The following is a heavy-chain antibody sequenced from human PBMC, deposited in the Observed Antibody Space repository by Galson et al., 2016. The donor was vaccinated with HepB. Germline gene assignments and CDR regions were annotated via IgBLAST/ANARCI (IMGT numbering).Heavy chain of an antibody. Sequence: SLRLSCAASGFNFNSYVMSWVRQAPGKGLEWVSSISTRSSYIYYADSVKGRFTISRDNAKNSLYLQMNSLRAEDTAVYYCARTLPRAGAFDIWGQGTMVTVSS. CDR3: ARTLPRAGAFDI. CDR2: ISTRSSYI. V-gene: IGHV3-21*01. CDR1: GFNFNSYV. J-gene: IGHJ3*02.